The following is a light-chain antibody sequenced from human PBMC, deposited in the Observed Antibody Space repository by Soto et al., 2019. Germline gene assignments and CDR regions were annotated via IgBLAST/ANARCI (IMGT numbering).Light chain of an antibody. CDR3: MQGTHWPMT. Sequence: DVVMTHSTLSLRVTLGQPPSISYGSRQTLVNDDGNTYLDWFLQRPGQSPKRLIYKLSYRDSGVPDRFSGSGSGTDFTLKISRVEAEDIGVYYCMQGTHWPMTFGQGTRLEIK. J-gene: IGKJ5*01. CDR2: KLS. CDR1: QTLVNDDGNTY. V-gene: IGKV2-30*01.